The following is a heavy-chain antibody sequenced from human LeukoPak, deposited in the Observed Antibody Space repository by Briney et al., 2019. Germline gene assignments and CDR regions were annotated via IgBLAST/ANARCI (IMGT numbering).Heavy chain of an antibody. J-gene: IGHJ4*02. CDR3: AREGPTVTTPDFDY. CDR1: GFIFSSYW. Sequence: GSLRLSCAASGFIFSSYWMHWVRQAPGKGLVWVSRINSDGSSTSYADSVKGRFTISRDNSKNTLYLQMNSLRAEDTAVYYCAREGPTVTTPDFDYWGQGTLVTVSS. D-gene: IGHD4-17*01. CDR2: INSDGSST. V-gene: IGHV3-74*01.